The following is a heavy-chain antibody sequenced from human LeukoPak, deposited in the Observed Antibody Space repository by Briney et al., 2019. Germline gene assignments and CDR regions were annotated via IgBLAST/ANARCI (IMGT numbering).Heavy chain of an antibody. CDR2: IYYSGST. CDR1: GGSISSYY. V-gene: IGHV4-59*01. J-gene: IGHJ4*02. Sequence: SETLSLTCTVSGGSISSYYWSWIRQPPGKGLEWIGYIYYSGSTNYNPSLKSRVTISVDTSKNQFSLKLSSVTAADTAVYYCARGIAVAGTELAYWGQGTLVTVSS. CDR3: ARGIAVAGTELAY. D-gene: IGHD6-19*01.